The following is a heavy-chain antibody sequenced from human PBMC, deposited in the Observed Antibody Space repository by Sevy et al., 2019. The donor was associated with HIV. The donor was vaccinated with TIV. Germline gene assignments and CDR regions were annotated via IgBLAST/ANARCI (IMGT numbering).Heavy chain of an antibody. CDR1: GFTFSDYY. V-gene: IGHV3-11*06. J-gene: IGHJ4*02. CDR2: ISSSSSYT. D-gene: IGHD3-3*01. Sequence: VGSLRLSCAASGFTFSDYYMSWIRQAPGKGLEWVSYISSSSSYTNYADSVKGRFTISRDNAKNSLYLQMNSLRAEDTAVYYCASFPIFGVVSKVDYWGQGTLVTVSS. CDR3: ASFPIFGVVSKVDY.